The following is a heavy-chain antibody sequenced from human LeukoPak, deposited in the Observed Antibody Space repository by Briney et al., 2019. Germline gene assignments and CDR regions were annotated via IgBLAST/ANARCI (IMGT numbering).Heavy chain of an antibody. J-gene: IGHJ4*02. Sequence: SETLSLTCAVSGYSISSGYYWGWIRQPPGKGLEWIGSIYHSGSTYYNPSLKSRVTISVDTSKNQFSLKLSSVTAADTAVYYCARHGLARLGNWDYFDYWGQGTLVTVSS. V-gene: IGHV4-38-2*01. CDR3: ARHGLARLGNWDYFDY. D-gene: IGHD7-27*01. CDR2: IYHSGST. CDR1: GYSISSGYY.